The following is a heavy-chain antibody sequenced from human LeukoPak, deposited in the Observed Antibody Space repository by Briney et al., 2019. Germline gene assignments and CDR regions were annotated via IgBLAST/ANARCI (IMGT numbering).Heavy chain of an antibody. CDR3: ASHCSSTSCYDN. Sequence: ASVKVSCKASGYTFTSYDINWMRQATGQGLEWMGWMNPNSGNTGYAQKFQGRVTMTRNTSISTAYMELSSLRSDDTAVYYCASHCSSTSCYDNWGQGTLVTVSP. CDR2: MNPNSGNT. V-gene: IGHV1-8*01. D-gene: IGHD2-2*01. CDR1: GYTFTSYD. J-gene: IGHJ4*02.